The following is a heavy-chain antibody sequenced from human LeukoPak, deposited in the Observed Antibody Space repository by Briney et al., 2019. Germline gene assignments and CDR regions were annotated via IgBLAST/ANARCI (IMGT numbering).Heavy chain of an antibody. CDR3: ARAQPAVWYYDSSGYHGYFQH. Sequence: ASVKVSCKASGYTFTGYYMHWVRQAPGQGLEWMGWINPNSGGTNYAQKFQGRVTMTRDTSISTAYMELSRLRSDDTAVYYCARAQPAVWYYDSSGYHGYFQHWGQGTLVTVSS. CDR2: INPNSGGT. CDR1: GYTFTGYY. D-gene: IGHD3-22*01. J-gene: IGHJ1*01. V-gene: IGHV1-2*02.